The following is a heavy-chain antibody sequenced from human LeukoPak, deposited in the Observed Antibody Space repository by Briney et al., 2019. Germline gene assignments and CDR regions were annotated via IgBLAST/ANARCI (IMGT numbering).Heavy chain of an antibody. V-gene: IGHV3-30-3*01. J-gene: IGHJ4*02. CDR2: ISYDGSNK. CDR1: GFTFSSYA. Sequence: GGSLRLSCAASGFTFSSYAMHWVRQAPGKGLEWVAVISYDGSNKYYADSVKGRFTISRDNSKTTLYLQMNSLRAEDTAVYYCARSQGGERHFDYWGQGTLVTVSS. D-gene: IGHD3-16*01. CDR3: ARSQGGERHFDY.